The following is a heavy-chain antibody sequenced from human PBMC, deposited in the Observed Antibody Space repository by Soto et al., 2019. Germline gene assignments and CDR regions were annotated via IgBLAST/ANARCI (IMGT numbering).Heavy chain of an antibody. V-gene: IGHV4-34*01. CDR1: GGIPGESY. J-gene: IGHJ5*02. CDR2: INHVGGT. Sequence: SQTPPATSAVYGGIPGESYWPWIRQPPGKGLEWIGEINHVGGTNYNPSLKSRVSMSVDASQNQFSLRLISVGAADTAMYFCVRIRYQLPSSVLWFDRWGQGTPVTVSS. CDR3: VRIRYQLPSSVLWFDR. D-gene: IGHD2-8*02.